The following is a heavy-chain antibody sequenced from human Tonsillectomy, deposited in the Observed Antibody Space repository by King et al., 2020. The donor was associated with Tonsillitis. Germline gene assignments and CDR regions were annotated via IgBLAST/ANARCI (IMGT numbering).Heavy chain of an antibody. D-gene: IGHD5-24*01. J-gene: IGHJ4*02. CDR2: IYYSGST. CDR1: GGSISSYY. Sequence: VQLQESGPGLVKSSETLSLTCTVSGGSISSYYWNCIRQPPGKGLEWIGYIYYSGSTNYNPSLNSRFTISVDTSTKQFSLTVSSVTAADTAVYYCARAVGYNFGTWHYFDYWGQGTLVTVSS. V-gene: IGHV4-59*01. CDR3: ARAVGYNFGTWHYFDY.